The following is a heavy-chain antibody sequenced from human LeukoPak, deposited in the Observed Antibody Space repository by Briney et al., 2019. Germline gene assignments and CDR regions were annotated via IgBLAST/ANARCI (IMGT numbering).Heavy chain of an antibody. Sequence: GGSLSLTCAASGFTFSNYGLTWVRQAPGKGLEWVSLISGDTKYTYYADSVKGRFTISRDNSKNTLFLQMNSLRAEDTAVYYCAKARGYSDYTGYRTFHYWRQGALVTVSS. J-gene: IGHJ4*02. V-gene: IGHV3-23*01. CDR1: GFTFSNYG. D-gene: IGHD3-3*01. CDR3: AKARGYSDYTGYRTFHY. CDR2: ISGDTKYT.